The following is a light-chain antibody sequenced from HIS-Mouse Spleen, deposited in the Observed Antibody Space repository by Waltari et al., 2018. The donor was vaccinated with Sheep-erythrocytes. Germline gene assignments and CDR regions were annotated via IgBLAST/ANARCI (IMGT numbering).Light chain of an antibody. J-gene: IGLJ2*01. CDR1: SSNIGAGYD. V-gene: IGLV1-40*01. CDR2: GNS. Sequence: QSVLTQPPSVSGAPGQRVTISCTGSSSNIGAGYDVPWYQQLPGTAPKLPIYGNSNRPSGVPDRFSGSKSGTSASLAITGLQAEDEADYYCQSYDSSLSGYVVFGGGTKLTVL. CDR3: QSYDSSLSGYVV.